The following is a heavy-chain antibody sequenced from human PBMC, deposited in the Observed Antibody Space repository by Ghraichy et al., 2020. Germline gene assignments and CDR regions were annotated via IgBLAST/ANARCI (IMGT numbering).Heavy chain of an antibody. CDR2: IFSNDEK. D-gene: IGHD3-16*02. V-gene: IGHV2-26*01. J-gene: IGHJ6*02. Sequence: SGPTLVKPTETLTLTCTVSGFSLSNARMGVSWIRQPPGKALEWLAHIFSNDEKSYSTSLKSRLTISKDTSKSQVVLTMTNMDPVDTATYYCARIRIDGPRYYYYYYGMDVWGQGTTVTVSS. CDR1: GFSLSNARMG. CDR3: ARIRIDGPRYYYYYYGMDV.